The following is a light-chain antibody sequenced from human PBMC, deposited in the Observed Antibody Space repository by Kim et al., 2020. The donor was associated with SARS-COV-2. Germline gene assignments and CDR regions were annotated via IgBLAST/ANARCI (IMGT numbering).Light chain of an antibody. CDR1: SSNIGAGYD. V-gene: IGLV1-40*01. CDR3: QSYDSSLSV. J-gene: IGLJ2*01. Sequence: PGQRVTISCTGSSSNIGAGYDVNWYQQLPGTAPKLLIYGNSNRPSGVPDRFSGSKSGTSASLAITGLQAEDEADYYCQSYDSSLSVFGGGTQLTVL. CDR2: GNS.